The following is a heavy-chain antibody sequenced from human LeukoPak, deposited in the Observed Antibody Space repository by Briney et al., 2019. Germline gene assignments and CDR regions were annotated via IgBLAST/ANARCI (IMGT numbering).Heavy chain of an antibody. V-gene: IGHV3-7*01. Sequence: GGSLRLSCAAAGFTFRSHWMSWIRQAPGKGLEWVANTNQDGSDKQYVDSVKGRFTISRDNAKNSLYLQMDSLRAEDTGLYYCARDHVVDGLVFDYWGHGALVTVSS. D-gene: IGHD2-15*01. CDR2: TNQDGSDK. CDR1: GFTFRSHW. CDR3: ARDHVVDGLVFDY. J-gene: IGHJ4*01.